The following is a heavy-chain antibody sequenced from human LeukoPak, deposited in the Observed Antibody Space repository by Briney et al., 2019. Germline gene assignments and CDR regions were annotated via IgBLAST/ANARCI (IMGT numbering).Heavy chain of an antibody. Sequence: GGSLRLSCAASGFTFSSYAMSWVRQAPGKGLEWVSAISGSSGSTYYADSVKGRFTISRDNSKNTLYLQMNSLRAEDTAVYYCAKFPKFYYEGYWGQGTLVTVSS. CDR2: ISGSSGST. J-gene: IGHJ4*02. V-gene: IGHV3-23*01. CDR1: GFTFSSYA. CDR3: AKFPKFYYEGY. D-gene: IGHD3-22*01.